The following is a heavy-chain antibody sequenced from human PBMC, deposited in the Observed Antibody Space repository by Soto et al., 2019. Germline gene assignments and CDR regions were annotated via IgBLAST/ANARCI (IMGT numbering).Heavy chain of an antibody. CDR1: GGSISSGGYS. J-gene: IGHJ3*02. CDR2: IYHSGST. Sequence: SETLSLTCAVSGGSISSGGYSWSWIRQPPGKGLEWIGYIYHSGSTYYNPSLKSRVTISVDRSKNQFSLKLSSVTAADTAVYYCARGAPIDYDSSGYYRDAFDIWGQGTMVTVSS. V-gene: IGHV4-30-2*01. D-gene: IGHD3-22*01. CDR3: ARGAPIDYDSSGYYRDAFDI.